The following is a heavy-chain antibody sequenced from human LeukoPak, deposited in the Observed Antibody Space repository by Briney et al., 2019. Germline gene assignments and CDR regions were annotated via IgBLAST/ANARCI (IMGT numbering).Heavy chain of an antibody. Sequence: GGSLRLSCAASGFTFSSYEMNWVRQAPGKGLEWVSYISSSGDAIYYADSVEGRFTISRDDAKNSLYLQMNGLRAEDTAVYYCDTRPRYWGQGTLVTVSS. CDR2: ISSSGDAI. J-gene: IGHJ4*02. V-gene: IGHV3-48*03. D-gene: IGHD2-2*01. CDR1: GFTFSSYE. CDR3: DTRPRY.